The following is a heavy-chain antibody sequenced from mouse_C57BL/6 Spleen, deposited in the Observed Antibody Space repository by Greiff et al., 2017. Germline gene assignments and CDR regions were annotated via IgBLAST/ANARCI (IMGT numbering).Heavy chain of an antibody. CDR2: IDPEDGET. J-gene: IGHJ2*01. CDR3: AGWGDLASYDFDY. V-gene: IGHV14-2*01. CDR1: GFNFNDYY. D-gene: IGHD1-1*01. Sequence: EVQLQQSGAELVKPGASVKLSCTASGFNFNDYYMHWVKQRPEQGLEWIGRIDPEDGETKYAPKFQGKATITADTSSNTAYLQLSSLTSEGTAVYYCAGWGDLASYDFDYWGQGTTVTVSS.